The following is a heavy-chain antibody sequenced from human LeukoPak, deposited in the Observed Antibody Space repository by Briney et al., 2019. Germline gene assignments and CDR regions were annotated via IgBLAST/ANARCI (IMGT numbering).Heavy chain of an antibody. Sequence: GGSLRLSCAASGFTFSSYEMNWVRQAPGKGLEWVSYISSSGSTIYYADSVKGRFTISRDNAKNSLYLQMNSLRAEDTAVYYCARVSGYCSSTSCYYYYYMDVWGKGTTVTISS. CDR2: ISSSGSTI. CDR3: ARVSGYCSSTSCYYYYYMDV. D-gene: IGHD2-2*03. CDR1: GFTFSSYE. J-gene: IGHJ6*03. V-gene: IGHV3-48*03.